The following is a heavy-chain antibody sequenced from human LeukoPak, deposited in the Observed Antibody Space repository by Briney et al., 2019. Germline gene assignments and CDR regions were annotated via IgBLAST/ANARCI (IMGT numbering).Heavy chain of an antibody. V-gene: IGHV3-33*01. D-gene: IGHD2-21*01. CDR1: GFTFSSYG. J-gene: IGHJ4*02. Sequence: PGGSLRLSCAASGFTFSSYGMHWVRQAPGKGLEWVAVIWYDGSNKYYADSVKGRFTISRDNPKNTLYLQMNSLRAEDTAVYYCARKISCGGDCYSLDYWGQGTLVTVSS. CDR3: ARKISCGGDCYSLDY. CDR2: IWYDGSNK.